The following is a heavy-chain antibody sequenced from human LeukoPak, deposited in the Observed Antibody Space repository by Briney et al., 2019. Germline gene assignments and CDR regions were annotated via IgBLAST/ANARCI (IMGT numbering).Heavy chain of an antibody. J-gene: IGHJ4*02. Sequence: GGSLRLSCAASGFTFSSYAMHWVRQAPGKGLEYVSAISSNGGSTYYANSVKGRFTISRDNSKNTLYLKMGSLRAEDMSVYYCARDSRPLRLGELSSWYYFDYWGQGTLVTVSS. CDR3: ARDSRPLRLGELSSWYYFDY. V-gene: IGHV3-64*01. CDR1: GFTFSSYA. D-gene: IGHD3-16*02. CDR2: ISSNGGST.